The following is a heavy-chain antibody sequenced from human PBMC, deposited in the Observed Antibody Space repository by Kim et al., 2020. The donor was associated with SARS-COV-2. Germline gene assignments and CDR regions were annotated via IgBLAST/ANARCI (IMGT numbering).Heavy chain of an antibody. V-gene: IGHV4-31*03. CDR2: IHYSGSI. D-gene: IGHD1-1*01. CDR3: ARGGDQYKLGNY. CDR1: GGSISTDGVYY. Sequence: SETLSLTCTVSGGSISTDGVYYWTWIRQYPGKGLEWIGSIHYSGSIFYNPSLQSRISISSDASANQFSLKFSSVTAADTAVYYCARGGDQYKLGNYWGQGTRVTVSS. J-gene: IGHJ4*02.